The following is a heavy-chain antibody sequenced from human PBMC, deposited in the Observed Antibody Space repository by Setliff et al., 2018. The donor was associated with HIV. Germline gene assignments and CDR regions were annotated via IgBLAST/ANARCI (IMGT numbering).Heavy chain of an antibody. V-gene: IGHV4-39*07. Sequence: SETLSLTCTVSGGSINTGSYYWGWIRQPPGKGLESIGTIYYSGSTYYKSSLKSRLTISVDTSKNQFSLKMSSVTAADTAVYYCARARGPEGYFDAWGQGTLVTVSS. CDR3: ARARGPEGYFDA. D-gene: IGHD3-10*01. CDR2: IYYSGST. J-gene: IGHJ4*02. CDR1: GGSINTGSYY.